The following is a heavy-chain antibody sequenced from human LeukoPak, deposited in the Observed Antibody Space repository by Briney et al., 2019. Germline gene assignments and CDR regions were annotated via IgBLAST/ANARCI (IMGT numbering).Heavy chain of an antibody. J-gene: IGHJ4*02. CDR1: GFTFSSYG. Sequence: GGSLRLSCAASGFTFSSYGMHWVRQAPGKGLEWVAVISYDGSNKYYADSVKGRFTISRDNSKNTLYLQMNSLRAEDTAVYYCAKDRDYYDSITFDYWGQGTLVTVSS. V-gene: IGHV3-30*18. D-gene: IGHD3-22*01. CDR2: ISYDGSNK. CDR3: AKDRDYYDSITFDY.